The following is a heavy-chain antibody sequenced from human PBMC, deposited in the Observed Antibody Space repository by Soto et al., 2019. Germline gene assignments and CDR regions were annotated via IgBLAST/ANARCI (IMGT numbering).Heavy chain of an antibody. CDR3: AKGYVWGSYRPSMDV. J-gene: IGHJ6*02. CDR1: VYTFTSYG. CDR2: ISTYNGNT. Sequence: ASVKLSCKASVYTFTSYGISWVRQAPGQGLEWMGWISTYNGNTNFTQKLQGRVTMTTDTSTSTAYMELRSLRAEDTAVYYCAKGYVWGSYRPSMDVWG. V-gene: IGHV1-18*01. D-gene: IGHD3-16*02.